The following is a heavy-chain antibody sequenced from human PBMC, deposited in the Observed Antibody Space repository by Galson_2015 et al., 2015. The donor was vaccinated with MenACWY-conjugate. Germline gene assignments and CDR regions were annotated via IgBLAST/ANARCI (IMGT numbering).Heavy chain of an antibody. V-gene: IGHV3-7*03. CDR2: IKQDGSEK. CDR1: GFIFNNYW. J-gene: IGHJ5*02. D-gene: IGHD2-15*01. Sequence: SLRLSCAASGFIFNNYWMSWVRQVPGKGPEWVANIKQDGSEKYYVDSVRGRFTISRDNAKNSLYLQMNSLRAEDTAVYYCARDLGFYVSRNDCYSPSWGQGTLVTVSS. CDR3: ARDLGFYVSRNDCYSPS.